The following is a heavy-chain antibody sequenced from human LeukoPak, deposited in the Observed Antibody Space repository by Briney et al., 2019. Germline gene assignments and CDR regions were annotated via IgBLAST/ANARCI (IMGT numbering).Heavy chain of an antibody. V-gene: IGHV3-30*02. J-gene: IGHJ4*02. D-gene: IGHD5-12*01. CDR3: ARGPSGYHNT. CDR2: IRYDGTNK. CDR1: GFTFSNYG. Sequence: GGSLRLSCAASGFTFSNYGMHWVRQAPGKGLEWVAFIRYDGTNKYYADSVKGRFTISRDNSKNTLYLQMNSLRAEDTAVYYCARGPSGYHNTGGQGTLVTVSS.